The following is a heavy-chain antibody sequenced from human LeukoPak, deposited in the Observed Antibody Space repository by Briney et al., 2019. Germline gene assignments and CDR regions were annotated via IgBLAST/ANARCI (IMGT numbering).Heavy chain of an antibody. Sequence: ASVKVSCKASGYTFITYGINWVRQAPGQGLEWMGWISPNSGGTNYAQKFQGRVTMTRDTSISTAYMELSRLRSDDTAVYYCARVRSYCTNGVCYWDLDYWGQGTLVTVSS. D-gene: IGHD2-8*01. J-gene: IGHJ4*02. CDR3: ARVRSYCTNGVCYWDLDY. V-gene: IGHV1-2*02. CDR1: GYTFITYG. CDR2: ISPNSGGT.